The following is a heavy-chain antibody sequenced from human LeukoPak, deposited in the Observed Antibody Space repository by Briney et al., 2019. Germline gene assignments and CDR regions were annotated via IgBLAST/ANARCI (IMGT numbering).Heavy chain of an antibody. D-gene: IGHD3-9*01. CDR1: GFSLEDFA. CDR3: VKDMGFDLLKDAFHI. J-gene: IGHJ3*02. Sequence: GGSLRLSCVGSGFSLEDFAMHRVRQVPGKGLEWVSSISWDSGSQAYTDSVKGRFTISRDNDKNSLYLQMDSLRPEDTAFYYCVKDMGFDLLKDAFHIWGQGTLVTVSS. CDR2: ISWDSGSQ. V-gene: IGHV3-9*01.